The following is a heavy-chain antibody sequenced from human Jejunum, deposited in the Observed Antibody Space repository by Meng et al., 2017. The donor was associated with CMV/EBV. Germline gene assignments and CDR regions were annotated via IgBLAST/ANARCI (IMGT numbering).Heavy chain of an antibody. CDR1: GFTFSSYA. D-gene: IGHD4-11*01. CDR3: AKESYSNDLDY. Sequence: AASGFTFSSYALIWVRQDPGEGLEWVSTISGSGRTTYYADSVRGRFTISRDNSKNMLYVKMNSLRAEDTAVYYCAKESYSNDLDYWGQGTLVTVSS. CDR2: ISGSGRTT. J-gene: IGHJ4*02. V-gene: IGHV3-23*01.